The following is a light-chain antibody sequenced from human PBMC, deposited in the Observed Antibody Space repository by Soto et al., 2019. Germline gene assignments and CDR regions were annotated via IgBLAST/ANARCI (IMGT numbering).Light chain of an antibody. CDR3: QPRSNWQYT. CDR1: QSVSSY. Sequence: EIVLTQSPATLSLSPGERATLSCRASQSVSSYLAWYQQKPGQAPRLLIYDASNRATGIPARFSGSGSGTDVTLTISSLEPEDVAVYYCQPRSNWQYTSGQGTKLEIK. CDR2: DAS. J-gene: IGKJ2*01. V-gene: IGKV3-11*01.